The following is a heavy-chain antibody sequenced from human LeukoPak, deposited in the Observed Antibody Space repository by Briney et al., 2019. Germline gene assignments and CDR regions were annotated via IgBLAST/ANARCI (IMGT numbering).Heavy chain of an antibody. J-gene: IGHJ4*02. V-gene: IGHV4-38-2*02. Sequence: SETLSLTCTVSGYSISSGYYWGWNRQPPGKGLEWIVNIYHTGSTYYNPSLKSRVTISVDTSKNQFSLKLSSVTAADTAVYYCVRSSSSIFDYWGQGTLVTVSS. CDR1: GYSISSGYY. CDR2: IYHTGST. CDR3: VRSSSSIFDY. D-gene: IGHD6-6*01.